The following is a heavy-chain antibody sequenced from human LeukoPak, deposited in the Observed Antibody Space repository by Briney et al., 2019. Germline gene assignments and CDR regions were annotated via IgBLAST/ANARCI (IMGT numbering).Heavy chain of an antibody. CDR1: GFTFDDYA. D-gene: IGHD6-13*01. Sequence: PGRSLRLSCAASGFTFDDYAMHWVRQAPGKGLEWVSGISWNSGSIGYADSVKGRFTISRDNAKNSLYLQMNSLRAEDMALYYCAKERAAAGTGRDAFDIWGQGTMVTVSS. CDR2: ISWNSGSI. CDR3: AKERAAAGTGRDAFDI. J-gene: IGHJ3*02. V-gene: IGHV3-9*03.